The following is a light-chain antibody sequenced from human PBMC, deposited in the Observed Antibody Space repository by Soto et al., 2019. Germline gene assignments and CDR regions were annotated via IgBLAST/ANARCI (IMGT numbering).Light chain of an antibody. V-gene: IGKV3-20*01. Sequence: LTQSPGTLSLSPGERATISCRASKRVSNNYLAWYQQKPGQATGLLIYGAFSRATSIPDRVSGSGSGTDFTLTISRLEPEDVALYCCQQDGSSGTFGQGTKVEIK. J-gene: IGKJ1*01. CDR3: QQDGSSGT. CDR1: KRVSNNY. CDR2: GAF.